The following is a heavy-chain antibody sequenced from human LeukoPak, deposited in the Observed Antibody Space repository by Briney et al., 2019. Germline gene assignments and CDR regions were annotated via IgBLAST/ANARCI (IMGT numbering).Heavy chain of an antibody. CDR2: IYYSGST. Sequence: SETLSLTCTVSGDSISSDYWSWIRQPPGKGLEWIGYIYYSGSTNYNPSLKSRATISVDTSKKQFSLKLSSVTAADTAVYYCARAEDGYQIDYWGQGILVTVSS. J-gene: IGHJ4*02. V-gene: IGHV4-59*08. CDR1: GDSISSDY. CDR3: ARAEDGYQIDY. D-gene: IGHD5-24*01.